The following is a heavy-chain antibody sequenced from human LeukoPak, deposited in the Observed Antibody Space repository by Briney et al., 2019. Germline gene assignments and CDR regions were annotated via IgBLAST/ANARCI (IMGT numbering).Heavy chain of an antibody. J-gene: IGHJ4*02. D-gene: IGHD3-10*01. Sequence: ASVKVSSKAAGYTFTDYYMHWVRQAPGQGLEWMGWINPNSGGTNYAQKFQGRVTMTRDTSISTAYMELSRLRSDDTAVYYCPRGYYYGSGSYYLFDYWGQGTLVTVSS. CDR2: INPNSGGT. CDR1: GYTFTDYY. CDR3: PRGYYYGSGSYYLFDY. V-gene: IGHV1-2*02.